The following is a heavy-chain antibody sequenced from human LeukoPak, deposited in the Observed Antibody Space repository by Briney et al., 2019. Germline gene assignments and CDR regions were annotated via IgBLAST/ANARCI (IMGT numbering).Heavy chain of an antibody. CDR1: GGSISSSSYY. V-gene: IGHV4-39*02. CDR3: ARDYNFYYYMDV. J-gene: IGHJ6*03. CDR2: IYYSGST. Sequence: SETLSLTCTVSGGSISSSSYYWGWIRQPPGKGLEWIGSIYYSGSTYYNPSLKSRVTISVDTSKNQFSLKLSSVTAADTAVYYCARDYNFYYYMDVWGKGTTVTVSS.